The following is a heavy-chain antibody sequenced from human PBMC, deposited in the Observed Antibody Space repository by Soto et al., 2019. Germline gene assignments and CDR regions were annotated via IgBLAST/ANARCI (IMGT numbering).Heavy chain of an antibody. Sequence: SETLSLTCTVSGGSISSGDYYWSWIRQPPGKGLEWIGSIYHSGSTYYNPSLKSRVTISVDTSKNQFSLKLSSVTAADTAVYYCARRSIAVAGGDYWGQGTLVTVSS. J-gene: IGHJ4*02. CDR2: IYHSGST. D-gene: IGHD6-19*01. CDR3: ARRSIAVAGGDY. V-gene: IGHV4-39*01. CDR1: GGSISSGDYY.